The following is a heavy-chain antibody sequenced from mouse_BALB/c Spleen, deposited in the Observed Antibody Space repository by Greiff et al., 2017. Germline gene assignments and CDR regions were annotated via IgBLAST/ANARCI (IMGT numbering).Heavy chain of an antibody. D-gene: IGHD2-10*01. J-gene: IGHJ3*01. CDR2: IYPYNGGT. V-gene: IGHV1S29*02. Sequence: EVQLQQSGPELVKPGASVKISCKASGYTFTDYNMHWVKQSHGKSLEWIGYIYPYNGGTGYNQKFKSKATLTVDNSSSTAYMELRSLTSEDSAVYYCARAPYYGNSWLAYWGQGTLVTVSA. CDR1: GYTFTDYN. CDR3: ARAPYYGNSWLAY.